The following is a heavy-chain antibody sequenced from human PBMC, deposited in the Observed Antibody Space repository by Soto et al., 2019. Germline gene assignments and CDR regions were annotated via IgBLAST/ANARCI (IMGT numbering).Heavy chain of an antibody. Sequence: GGSLRLSCAASGFTVSSNYVSWVRQAPGKGLEWVSVIYSGGSTYYADSVKGRFTISRHNSKNTLYLQMNSLRAEDTAVYYCARETDGHYFDYWGQGTLVTVSS. CDR3: ARETDGHYFDY. J-gene: IGHJ4*02. CDR2: IYSGGST. D-gene: IGHD2-8*01. V-gene: IGHV3-53*04. CDR1: GFTVSSNY.